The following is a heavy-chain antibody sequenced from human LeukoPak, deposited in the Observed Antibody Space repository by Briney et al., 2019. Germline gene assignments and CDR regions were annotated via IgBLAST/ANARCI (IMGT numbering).Heavy chain of an antibody. J-gene: IGHJ4*02. CDR1: GFTFSIYS. D-gene: IGHD5-18*01. CDR3: ASGWKKLPYFFDY. Sequence: GGSLRLSCAASGFTFSIYSMKWVRQAPGKGLEWVSYISSDSNTIYYADSVKGRFTISRDNAKNSLYLQVNSLRAEDTAVYYCASGWKKLPYFFDYWGQGTVVTVSS. CDR2: ISSDSNTI. V-gene: IGHV3-48*01.